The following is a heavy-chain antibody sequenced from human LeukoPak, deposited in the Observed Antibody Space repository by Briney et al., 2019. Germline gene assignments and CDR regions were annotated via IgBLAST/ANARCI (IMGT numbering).Heavy chain of an antibody. J-gene: IGHJ6*03. CDR3: ASATPYNWEIYYYYMDV. Sequence: GGSLRLSCAASGFTFSSYAMSWVRQAPGKGLEWVSAISGSGGSTYYADSVKGRFTISRDNSNNTLYLQMNSLRAEDTAVYYCASATPYNWEIYYYYMDVWGKGTTVTVSS. CDR1: GFTFSSYA. V-gene: IGHV3-23*01. D-gene: IGHD1-1*01. CDR2: ISGSGGST.